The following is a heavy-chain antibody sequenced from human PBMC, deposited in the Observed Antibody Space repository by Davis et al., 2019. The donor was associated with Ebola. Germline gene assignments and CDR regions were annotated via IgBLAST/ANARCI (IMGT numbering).Heavy chain of an antibody. D-gene: IGHD4-11*01. CDR1: VITFSSSA. J-gene: IGHJ4*02. CDR3: ARRIDDYPAYFDY. Sequence: ESLKISCTDSVITFSSSAMTWLRQSPGKGLEWIGYIYFTGFTNYNPSLKSRVTISVDTSKNQFSLKLSSMTSADTAVYYCARRIDDYPAYFDYWGQGTLVTVSS. CDR2: IYFTGFT. V-gene: IGHV4-59*08.